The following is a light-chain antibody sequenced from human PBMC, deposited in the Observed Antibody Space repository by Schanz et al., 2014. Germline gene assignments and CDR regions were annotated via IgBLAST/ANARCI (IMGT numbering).Light chain of an antibody. V-gene: IGLV2-11*01. CDR3: QSYDTSLSGRI. CDR1: SSDVGGYNY. Sequence: QSALTQPRSVSGSPGQSVTISCTGTSSDVGGYNYVSWYQQHPGKAPKLMIYDVSNRPSGVPDRFSGSKSGTSASLAVTGLQTEDEAHYYCQSYDTSLSGRIFGGGTKLTVL. J-gene: IGLJ2*01. CDR2: DVS.